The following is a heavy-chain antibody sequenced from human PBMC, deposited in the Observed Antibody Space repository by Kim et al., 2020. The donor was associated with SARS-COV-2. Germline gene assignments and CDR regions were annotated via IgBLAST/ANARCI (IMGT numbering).Heavy chain of an antibody. J-gene: IGHJ4*02. V-gene: IGHV4-34*01. Sequence: LKRRVTIAVDTSKNQFSLKLSCVTAADTAVYYCARAEKRAGTRRYYFDYWGQGTLVTVSS. CDR3: ARAEKRAGTRRYYFDY. D-gene: IGHD1-1*01.